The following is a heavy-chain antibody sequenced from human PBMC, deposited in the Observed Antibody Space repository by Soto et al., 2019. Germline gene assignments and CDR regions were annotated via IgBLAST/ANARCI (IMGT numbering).Heavy chain of an antibody. CDR3: ARVPDIIVVVPAAHFDY. CDR1: GGSFSGYY. CDR2: INHSGST. V-gene: IGHV4-34*01. J-gene: IGHJ4*02. D-gene: IGHD2-2*01. Sequence: QVQLQQWGAGLLKPSETLSLTCAVYGGSFSGYYWSWIRQPPGKGLEWIGEINHSGSTNYNPSLKSRVTISVDTSKTQFSLKLSSVTAADTAVYYCARVPDIIVVVPAAHFDYWGQGTLVTVSS.